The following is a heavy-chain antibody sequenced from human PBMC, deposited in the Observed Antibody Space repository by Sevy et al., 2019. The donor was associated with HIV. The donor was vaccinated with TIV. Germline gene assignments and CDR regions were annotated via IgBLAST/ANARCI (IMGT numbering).Heavy chain of an antibody. D-gene: IGHD3-22*01. V-gene: IGHV3-7*01. CDR1: GFTLGSYW. Sequence: GGSLRLSCAASGFTLGSYWMSWVRQAPGKGLEWVASIKQDGREKKYVDTVRGRFTISRDNAKNSLYLQMDSVRVEDTAVYYCARVGPNYYDSTDYYYWFGPWGQGTQVTVSS. CDR3: ARVGPNYYDSTDYYYWFGP. J-gene: IGHJ5*02. CDR2: IKQDGREK.